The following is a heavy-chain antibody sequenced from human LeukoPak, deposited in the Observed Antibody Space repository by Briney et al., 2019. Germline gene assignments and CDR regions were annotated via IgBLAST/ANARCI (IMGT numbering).Heavy chain of an antibody. CDR1: GYTFPSYD. Sequence: ASVKVSCKASGYTFPSYDINWVRQATGQGLEWMGWMNPNSGNTGYAHKFQGRVTMTRNTSISTAYMELSSLRSEDTAVYYCARVFCSSTSCYVWFDPWGQGTLVTVSS. CDR2: MNPNSGNT. J-gene: IGHJ5*02. D-gene: IGHD2-2*01. CDR3: ARVFCSSTSCYVWFDP. V-gene: IGHV1-8*01.